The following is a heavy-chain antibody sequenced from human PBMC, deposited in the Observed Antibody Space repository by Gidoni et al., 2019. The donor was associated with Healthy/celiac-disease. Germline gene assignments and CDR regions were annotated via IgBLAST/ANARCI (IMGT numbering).Heavy chain of an antibody. CDR3: ARLDCGGDCYLFDY. CDR1: GFTFSSYA. Sequence: QVQLVESGGGVVQPGRSLRLSCAASGFTFSSYAMHWVRQAPGKGLEWVAVISYDGSNKYYADSLKGRFTISRDNSKNTLYLQMNSLRAEDTAVYYCARLDCGGDCYLFDYWGQGTLVTVSS. CDR2: ISYDGSNK. V-gene: IGHV3-30-3*01. D-gene: IGHD2-21*02. J-gene: IGHJ4*02.